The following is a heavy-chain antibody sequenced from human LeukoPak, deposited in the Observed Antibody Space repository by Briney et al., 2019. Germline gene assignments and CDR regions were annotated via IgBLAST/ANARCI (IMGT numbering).Heavy chain of an antibody. Sequence: GGSLRLSCAASGFTFSDYYMSWIRQAPGKGLEWVSYISSSGSTIYYADSVKGRFTISRDNAKNSLYLQMNSLRAEDTAVYYCAMTTVVRGEDRTEGYFDLWGRGTLVTVSS. J-gene: IGHJ2*01. V-gene: IGHV3-11*01. CDR1: GFTFSDYY. CDR3: AMTTVVRGEDRTEGYFDL. CDR2: ISSSGSTI. D-gene: IGHD4-23*01.